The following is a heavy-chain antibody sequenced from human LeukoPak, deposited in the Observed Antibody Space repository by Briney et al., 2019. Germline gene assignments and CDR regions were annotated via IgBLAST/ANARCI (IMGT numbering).Heavy chain of an antibody. CDR3: ARTGRITMVRGVPNWFDP. Sequence: PSETLSLTCAVYGGSFSGYYWSWIRQPPGKGLEWIGEINHSGGTNYNPSLKSRVTVSVDTSKNQFSLKLSSVTAADTAVYYCARTGRITMVRGVPNWFDPWGQGTLVTVSS. J-gene: IGHJ5*02. V-gene: IGHV4-34*01. CDR1: GGSFSGYY. D-gene: IGHD3-10*01. CDR2: INHSGGT.